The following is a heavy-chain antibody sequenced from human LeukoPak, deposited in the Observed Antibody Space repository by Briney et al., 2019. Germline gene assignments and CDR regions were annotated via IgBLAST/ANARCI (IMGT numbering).Heavy chain of an antibody. D-gene: IGHD3-10*01. V-gene: IGHV3-49*04. J-gene: IGHJ6*02. CDR2: IRSKAFGGTT. CDR3: TRPRSASYFSYGMNV. CDR1: GFTFGDYA. Sequence: GGSLRLSCTASGFTFGDYAMSWVRQAPGKGLEWVGFIRSKAFGGTTEYAASVQGRFTILREDSKSIAYLQMNSLKTEDTAVYYCTRPRSASYFSYGMNVWGQGTTVTVSS.